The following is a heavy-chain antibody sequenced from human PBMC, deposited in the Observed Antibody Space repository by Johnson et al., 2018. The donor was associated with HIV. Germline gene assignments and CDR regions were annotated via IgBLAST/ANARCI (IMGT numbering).Heavy chain of an antibody. D-gene: IGHD3-22*01. CDR2: ISSSGNTI. Sequence: QVQLVESGGGLVKPGGSLRLSCVASGFTFSDYHMSWIRQAPGKGLEWVSYISSSGNTIYNADSGKDRFNISRDNAKNTLHLQMNSLKTEDTALYYCASLTYYYDSSGYYVDAFDIWGQGTMVTVSS. CDR1: GFTFSDYH. J-gene: IGHJ3*02. CDR3: ASLTYYYDSSGYYVDAFDI. V-gene: IGHV3-11*01.